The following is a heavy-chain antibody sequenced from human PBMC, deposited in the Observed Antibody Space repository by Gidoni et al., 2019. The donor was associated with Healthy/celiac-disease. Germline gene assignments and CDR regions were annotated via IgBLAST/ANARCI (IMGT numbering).Heavy chain of an antibody. CDR2: ISWNSGSI. CDR3: AKGANYDTSGYFIFDY. D-gene: IGHD3-22*01. J-gene: IGHJ4*02. Sequence: EVQLVESGGGLVQPGRYLRPSCAASGFTFDVFAMHWVRQAPGKGLEWVSGISWNSGSIGYADSVKGRFTISRDNAKNSLYLQMNSLRAEDTALYYCAKGANYDTSGYFIFDYWGQGTLVTVSS. CDR1: GFTFDVFA. V-gene: IGHV3-9*01.